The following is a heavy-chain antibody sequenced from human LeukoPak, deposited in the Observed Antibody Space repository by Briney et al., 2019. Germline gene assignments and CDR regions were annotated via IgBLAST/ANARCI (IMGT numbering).Heavy chain of an antibody. CDR3: ARDLYDYVWGSYHDPDAFDI. Sequence: ASVKVSCKASDYTFTSYGISWVRQAPGQGLEWMGWISAYNGNTNYAQKLQGRVTMTTDTSTSTAYMELRSLRSDDTAVYYCARDLYDYVWGSYHDPDAFDIWGQGTMVTVSS. V-gene: IGHV1-18*01. D-gene: IGHD3-16*01. CDR2: ISAYNGNT. J-gene: IGHJ3*02. CDR1: DYTFTSYG.